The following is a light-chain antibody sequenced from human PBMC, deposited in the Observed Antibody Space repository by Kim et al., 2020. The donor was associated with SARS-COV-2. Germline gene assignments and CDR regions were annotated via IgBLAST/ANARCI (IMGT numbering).Light chain of an antibody. J-gene: IGKJ2*03. CDR2: DAS. V-gene: IGKV1-5*01. CDR3: QQYDSYPYS. CDR1: QNINTW. Sequence: DIQMTQSPSTLSASVGDKVTITCRASQNINTWLAWYQQKPGKAPNLLIYDASSLESGVPPRFSGSRSGTEFTLTISSLQPDDSATYYCQQYDSYPYSFGQGTKLEIK.